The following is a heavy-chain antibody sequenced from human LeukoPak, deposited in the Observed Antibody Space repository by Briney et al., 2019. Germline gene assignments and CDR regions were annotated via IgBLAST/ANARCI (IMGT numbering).Heavy chain of an antibody. CDR2: INPNSGGT. Sequence: ASVKVSCKASGYTFTGYYMHWVRQAPGLGLEWMGRINPNSGGTNYAQKFQGRVTMTRDTSISTAYMELSRLRSDDTAVYYCARVVTAVYYYYMDVWGKGTTVTVSS. J-gene: IGHJ6*03. CDR3: ARVVTAVYYYYMDV. V-gene: IGHV1-2*06. CDR1: GYTFTGYY. D-gene: IGHD2-21*02.